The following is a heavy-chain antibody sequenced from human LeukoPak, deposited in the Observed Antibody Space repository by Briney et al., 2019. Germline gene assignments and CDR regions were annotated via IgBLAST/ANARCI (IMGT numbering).Heavy chain of an antibody. J-gene: IGHJ6*03. CDR1: GYTFTSYG. D-gene: IGHD4-23*01. V-gene: IGHV1-18*01. Sequence: GASVKVSCKASGYTFTSYGISWVRQAPGQGLEWMGWISAYNGNTNYAQKLQGRVTMTTDTSTSTAYMELRSLRSDDTAVYYCARDQSYGGNSLYYYYYMDVWGKGTTVTVSS. CDR3: ARDQSYGGNSLYYYYYMDV. CDR2: ISAYNGNT.